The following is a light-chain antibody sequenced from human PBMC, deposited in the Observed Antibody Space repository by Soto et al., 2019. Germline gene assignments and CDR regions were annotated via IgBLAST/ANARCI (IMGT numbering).Light chain of an antibody. CDR1: QSISSN. V-gene: IGKV3-15*01. J-gene: IGKJ4*01. CDR3: QQYNNWPRAT. CDR2: RTS. Sequence: EIVMTQSPATLSVSPGDRATLSCRASQSISSNLAWYQQKPGQAPRLLMFRTSSRATGFPARFSGSGSGTEFNLTISSLQSEDVGVYYSQQYNNWPRATFGGGTKVEIK.